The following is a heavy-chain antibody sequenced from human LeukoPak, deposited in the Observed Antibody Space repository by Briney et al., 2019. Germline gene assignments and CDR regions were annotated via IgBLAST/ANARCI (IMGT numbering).Heavy chain of an antibody. CDR3: AKAPTMSTVSY. J-gene: IGHJ4*02. CDR1: GFTFSSYA. Sequence: GGSLRLSCAASGFTFSSYAMSWVRQAPGKGPEWVSAISGSGGSTYYADSVKGRFTISRDNSKNTLYLQMNSLRAEDTAVYYCAKAPTMSTVSYWGQGTLVTVSS. CDR2: ISGSGGST. V-gene: IGHV3-23*01. D-gene: IGHD4-17*01.